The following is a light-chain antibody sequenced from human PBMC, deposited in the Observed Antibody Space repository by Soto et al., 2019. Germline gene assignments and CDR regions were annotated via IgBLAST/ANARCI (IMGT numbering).Light chain of an antibody. CDR2: EDT. V-gene: IGLV2-8*01. CDR1: SSDVGHYND. CDR3: SSYPDSHIFA. Sequence: QSVLTQPPSASVSPGQSVTISCTATSSDVGHYNDVSWCQHHPSEYPKLIIFEDTKPPSGVPDRFSGSKSGTTASLTVSRLQAEDEADYYCSSYPDSHIFAFGTGTKVTVL. J-gene: IGLJ1*01.